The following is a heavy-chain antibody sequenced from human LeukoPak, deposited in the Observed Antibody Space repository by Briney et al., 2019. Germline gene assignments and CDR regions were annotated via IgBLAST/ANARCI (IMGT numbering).Heavy chain of an antibody. D-gene: IGHD6-6*01. CDR3: ARGCWSSSSVIGN. CDR2: MNHSAST. CDR1: GGSLRGYY. V-gene: IGHV4-34*01. Sequence: SDTLTLPCGLSGGSLRGYYWSWIRQSPTKALEWIGEMNHSASTNYNPSRQSRVTITVNTSKNQFYLNLKSMTAADTAVYYCARGCWSSSSVIGNWGRGARVTVS. J-gene: IGHJ4*01.